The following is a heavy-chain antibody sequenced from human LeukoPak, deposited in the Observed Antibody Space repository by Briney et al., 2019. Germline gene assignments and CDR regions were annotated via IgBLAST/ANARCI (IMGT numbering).Heavy chain of an antibody. CDR3: AKGQQFETRFAS. Sequence: GGSLRLSCAAAGFTFSNYAMCWVRQAPGKGPEWVSGISGHGTFYADSVEGRFTISRDNSKNTLYLQMNSLRAEDTALYYCAKGQQFETRFASWGQGTLVTVSS. D-gene: IGHD3-10*01. J-gene: IGHJ4*02. CDR2: ISGHGT. CDR1: GFTFSNYA. V-gene: IGHV3-23*01.